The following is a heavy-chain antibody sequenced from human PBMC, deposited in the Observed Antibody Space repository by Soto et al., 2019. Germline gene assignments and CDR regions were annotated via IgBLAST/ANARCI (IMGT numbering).Heavy chain of an antibody. V-gene: IGHV1-46*01. D-gene: IGHD6-13*01. CDR2: INPSGGST. CDR1: GYTFTSYY. Sequence: ASVKVSCKASGYTFTSYYMHWVRQAPGQGLEWMGIINPSGGSTSYAQKFQGRVTMTRDTSTSTVYMELSSLRSEDTAVYYCARILQPAAGPPYYYYYGMDVWGQGTTVTVSS. J-gene: IGHJ6*02. CDR3: ARILQPAAGPPYYYYYGMDV.